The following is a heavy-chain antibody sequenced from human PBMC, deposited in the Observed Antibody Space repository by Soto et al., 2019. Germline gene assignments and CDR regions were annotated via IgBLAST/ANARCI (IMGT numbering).Heavy chain of an antibody. CDR2: IYHSGCT. V-gene: IGHV4-39*01. J-gene: IGHJ5*02. CDR3: ATYRA. CDR1: GGSISRTTYS. D-gene: IGHD3-16*02. Sequence: QLQLQESGPGLVKPSETLSLTCTVSGGSISRTTYSWGWIRQPPGKGLEWIGNIYHSGCTSYIPSLRSRVTISVDTSKNQFSLKLTSVTAADTAVYYCATYRAWGQGTLVTVSS.